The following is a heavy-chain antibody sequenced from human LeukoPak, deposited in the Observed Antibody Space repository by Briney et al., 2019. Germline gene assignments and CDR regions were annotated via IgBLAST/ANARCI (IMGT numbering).Heavy chain of an antibody. Sequence: SETLSLTCTVSGGSISSSSYYWGWIRQPPGKGLEWIGSIYYSGSTYYNPSLKSRVTISVDTSKNQFSLKLSSVTAADTAVYYCARATRTWYSRGGYYFDYWGQGTLVTVSS. J-gene: IGHJ4*02. V-gene: IGHV4-39*07. CDR2: IYYSGST. CDR3: ARATRTWYSRGGYYFDY. CDR1: GGSISSSSYY. D-gene: IGHD6-13*01.